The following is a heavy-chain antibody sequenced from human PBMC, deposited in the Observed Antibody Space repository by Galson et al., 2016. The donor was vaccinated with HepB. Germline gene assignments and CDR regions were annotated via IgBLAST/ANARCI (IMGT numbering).Heavy chain of an antibody. D-gene: IGHD3-22*01. CDR1: GYTFSSYG. CDR2: ISANNDNN. V-gene: IGHV1-18*01. CDR3: ARDAGSSGYYEGELPADY. Sequence: SVKVSCKASGYTFSSYGISWVRQAPGQGLEWMGWISANNDNNIYAWRLQARVIMTTDTSTSTAYMELRNLRSDDTAVYYCARDAGSSGYYEGELPADYWGQGTLVTVSS. J-gene: IGHJ4*02.